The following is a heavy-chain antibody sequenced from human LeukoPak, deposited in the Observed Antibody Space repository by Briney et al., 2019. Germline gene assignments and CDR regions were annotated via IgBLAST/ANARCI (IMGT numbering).Heavy chain of an antibody. J-gene: IGHJ4*02. CDR3: ARREQWLVLAR. Sequence: PSETLSLTCPVSGGSISSCSYYWGWIRQPPGTGLEWIGSIYYSGSTYYNPSLKSRVTISVDTSKNQFSLKLSSVTAADTAVYYCARREQWLVLARWGQGTLVTVSS. CDR1: GGSISSCSYY. D-gene: IGHD6-19*01. CDR2: IYYSGST. V-gene: IGHV4-39*01.